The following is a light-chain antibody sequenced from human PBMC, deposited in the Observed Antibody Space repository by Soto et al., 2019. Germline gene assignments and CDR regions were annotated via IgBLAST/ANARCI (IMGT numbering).Light chain of an antibody. Sequence: EIVLTQSPATLSLSPGERATLSCRASHSVRSYLVWYQQKPGQALRLLIYDTSIRATGIPARFSGSGSGTDFTLTISSLEPEDFAVYYCQQRNSWPPTFTFGQGTRLEIK. CDR1: HSVRSY. CDR3: QQRNSWPPTFT. V-gene: IGKV3-11*01. J-gene: IGKJ5*01. CDR2: DTS.